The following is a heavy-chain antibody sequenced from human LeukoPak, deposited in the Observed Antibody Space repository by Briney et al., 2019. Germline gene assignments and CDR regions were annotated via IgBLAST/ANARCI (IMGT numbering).Heavy chain of an antibody. CDR2: TNHSGST. D-gene: IGHD6-13*01. CDR1: GGSFSGYY. V-gene: IGHV4-34*01. Sequence: SETLSLTCAVYGGSFSGYYWSWIRQPPGKGLEWIGETNHSGSTNYNPSLKSRVTISVDTSKNQFSLKLSSVTAADTTVYYCARVAAAGTVVGYWGQGTLVTISS. CDR3: ARVAAAGTVVGY. J-gene: IGHJ4*02.